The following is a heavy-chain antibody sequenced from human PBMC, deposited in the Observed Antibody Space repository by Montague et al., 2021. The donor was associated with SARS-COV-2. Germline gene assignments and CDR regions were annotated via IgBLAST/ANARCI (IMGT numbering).Heavy chain of an antibody. CDR1: TEAFNGYY. V-gene: IGHV4-34*01. CDR3: ARGVYNRMIFVVSPRYYFDY. J-gene: IGHJ4*02. D-gene: IGHD3-22*01. CDR2: VSHPGSA. Sequence: SETLSLTCAVYTEAFNGYYWTWIRQPPGKGLEWIGDVSHPGSAKYNPSLKGRVSISVNTCRKQVSLRLTSVTAADTATYYCARGVYNRMIFVVSPRYYFDYWGQGTMVTVSS.